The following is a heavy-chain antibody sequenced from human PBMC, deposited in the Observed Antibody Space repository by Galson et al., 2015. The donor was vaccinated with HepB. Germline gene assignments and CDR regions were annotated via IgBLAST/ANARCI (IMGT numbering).Heavy chain of an antibody. CDR1: GFTFSSYD. D-gene: IGHD3-3*01. V-gene: IGHV3-33*08. CDR2: IWYDGSNK. J-gene: IGHJ6*02. Sequence: SLRLSCAASGFTFSSYDMHWVRQAPGKGLEWVAVIWYDGSNKYYADSVKGRFTISRDNSKNTLYLQMNSLRAEDTAVYYCARVGYYYYGMDVWGQGTTVTVSS. CDR3: ARVGYYYYGMDV.